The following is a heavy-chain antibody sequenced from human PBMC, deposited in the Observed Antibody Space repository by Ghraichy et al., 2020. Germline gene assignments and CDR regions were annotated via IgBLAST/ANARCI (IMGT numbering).Heavy chain of an antibody. J-gene: IGHJ2*01. CDR3: AREARDSSGWDDWYFDL. Sequence: GGSLRLSYIGRAHALTPYTFRKLVCRLLLDKKWVSAIGTGGDTYYPGSVKGRFTISRENAKNYLYLQMNSLRAGDTAVYYCAREARDSSGWDDWYFDLWGRCILVT. CDR2: IGTGGDT. CDR1: AHALTPYT. D-gene: IGHD6-19*01. V-gene: IGHV3-13*01.